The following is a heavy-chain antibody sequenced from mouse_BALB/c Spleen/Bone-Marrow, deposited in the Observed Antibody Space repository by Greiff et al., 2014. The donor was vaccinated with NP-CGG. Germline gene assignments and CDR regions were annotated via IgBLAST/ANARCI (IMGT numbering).Heavy chain of an antibody. J-gene: IGHJ4*01. CDR1: GYVFSTYW. Sequence: QVQLQQSGAELVRPGSSVKISCKASGYVFSTYWMNWVKQRLGQGLERIGQIYPGDGDTNYNGKFKDKVILTADKSSSTAYMQLSSLTSEDSAVYFCARSGKGAMDYWGQGTSVTVSS. V-gene: IGHV1-80*01. D-gene: IGHD2-1*01. CDR2: IYPGDGDT. CDR3: ARSGKGAMDY.